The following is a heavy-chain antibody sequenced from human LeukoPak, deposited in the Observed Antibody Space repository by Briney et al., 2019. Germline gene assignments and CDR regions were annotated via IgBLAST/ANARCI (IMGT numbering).Heavy chain of an antibody. J-gene: IGHJ4*02. CDR1: GGSISSNSYY. D-gene: IGHD6-19*01. Sequence: SETLSLTCTVSGGSISSNSYYWGWIRQPPGKGLEWIGSFFYIGNTYYSPSLKSRVTMSVDTSKNQFSLKLSSVTAADTAVYYCARQVRSSGWYPDSWGQGTLVTVSS. CDR3: ARQVRSSGWYPDS. CDR2: FFYIGNT. V-gene: IGHV4-39*01.